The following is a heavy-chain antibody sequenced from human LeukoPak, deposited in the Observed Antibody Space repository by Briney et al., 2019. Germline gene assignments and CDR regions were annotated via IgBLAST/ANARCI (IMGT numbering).Heavy chain of an antibody. V-gene: IGHV4-59*01. D-gene: IGHD3-10*01. CDR2: VYYSGAT. Sequence: SETLSLTCTVSGDSIHSYYWNWIWQPPGKGMEYIGYVYYSGATDYNPSLKSRVTISVDTSKNQFSLRLSSVTAADTAVYYCARGFGYHLSGSYQDYWGPGTLVTVSS. CDR3: ARGFGYHLSGSYQDY. CDR1: GDSIHSYY. J-gene: IGHJ4*02.